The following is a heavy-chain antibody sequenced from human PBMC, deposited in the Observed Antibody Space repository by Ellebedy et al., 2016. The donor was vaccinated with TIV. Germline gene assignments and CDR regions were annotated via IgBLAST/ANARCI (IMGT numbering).Heavy chain of an antibody. V-gene: IGHV3-23*01. D-gene: IGHD1-1*01. CDR3: ARSSGGELERDYYYGMDV. CDR2: ISGSGGST. CDR1: GFTFSSYA. Sequence: GGSLRLXXAASGFTFSSYAMSWVRQAPGKGLEWVSAISGSGGSTYYADSVKGRFTISRDNSKNTLYLQMNSLRAEDTAVYYCARSSGGELERDYYYGMDVWGQGTTVTVSS. J-gene: IGHJ6*02.